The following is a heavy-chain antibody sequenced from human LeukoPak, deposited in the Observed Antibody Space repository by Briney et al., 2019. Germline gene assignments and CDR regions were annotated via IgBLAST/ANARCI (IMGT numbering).Heavy chain of an antibody. Sequence: GGSLRLPCATSGFIFRSRGMVWARQAPGNGLEWVSYISPGGETIYYADSVKGRFTISRDNAKNSLYLQMNSLRAEDTALYYCAKAPLSSSWYFDYWGQGTLVTVSS. CDR1: GFIFRSRG. V-gene: IGHV3-48*04. D-gene: IGHD6-13*01. CDR3: AKAPLSSSWYFDY. CDR2: ISPGGETI. J-gene: IGHJ4*02.